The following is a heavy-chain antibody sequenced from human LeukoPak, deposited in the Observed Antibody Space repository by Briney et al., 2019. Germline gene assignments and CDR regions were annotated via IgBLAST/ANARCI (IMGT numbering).Heavy chain of an antibody. CDR2: ISAYNGNT. D-gene: IGHD4-23*01. CDR1: GYTFTSYG. Sequence: GASVKVSCKASGYTFTSYGISWVRQAPGQGLEWMGWISAYNGNTNYAQKFQGRVTITADESTSTAYMELSSLRSEDAAVYYCANQVSGNSFDPWGQGTLVTVSS. V-gene: IGHV1-18*01. CDR3: ANQVSGNSFDP. J-gene: IGHJ5*02.